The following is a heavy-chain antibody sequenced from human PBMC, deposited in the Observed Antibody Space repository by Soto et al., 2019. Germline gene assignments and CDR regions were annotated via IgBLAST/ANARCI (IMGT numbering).Heavy chain of an antibody. CDR1: GFTFSTYA. V-gene: IGHV3-23*01. CDR2: ISGSGGNT. Sequence: EVQLLDSGGGMVQPGGSVRLSCAASGFTFSTYAKSWVRQAPGKGLEWVSSISGSGGNTYYADSVKGRFTISRDNSKTTLYLQMNSLRAEDTAVYYCAKDQEVVAAVSHLDYWGQGTLVTVSS. D-gene: IGHD2-15*01. J-gene: IGHJ4*02. CDR3: AKDQEVVAAVSHLDY.